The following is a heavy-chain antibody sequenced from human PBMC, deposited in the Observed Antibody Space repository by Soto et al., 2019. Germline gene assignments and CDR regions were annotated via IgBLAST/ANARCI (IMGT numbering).Heavy chain of an antibody. V-gene: IGHV1-18*01. J-gene: IGHJ5*01. CDR3: AKNGSSWLDS. D-gene: IGHD2-2*01. CDR1: GYTFSNYG. CDR2: ISIYYSYS. Sequence: VQLVQSGAELKMPGASVKVSCKTSGYTFSNYGISWVRQAPGQGLEWMGWISIYYSYSHSSPKLHGRLIMTTDTSTNTAFMELRNLRFDDTAVYYCAKNGSSWLDSWGQGPLVTVSS.